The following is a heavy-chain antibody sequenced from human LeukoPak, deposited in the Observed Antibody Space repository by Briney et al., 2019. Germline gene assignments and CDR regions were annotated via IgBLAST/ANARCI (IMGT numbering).Heavy chain of an antibody. CDR2: IKQDGSEK. D-gene: IGHD4-23*01. Sequence: PGGSLRLSCVASGFTFRSYWMSWVRQAPGKGLEGVANIKQDGSEKYDVDSVKGRFTISRDNAKNSLYLQMNSLRAEDTAVYYCASLRSYGSNSALDYWGQGTLVTVSS. V-gene: IGHV3-7*01. CDR1: GFTFRSYW. J-gene: IGHJ4*02. CDR3: ASLRSYGSNSALDY.